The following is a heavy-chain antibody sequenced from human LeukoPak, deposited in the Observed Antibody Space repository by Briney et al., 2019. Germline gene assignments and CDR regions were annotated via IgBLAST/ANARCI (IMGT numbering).Heavy chain of an antibody. V-gene: IGHV3-23*01. Sequence: GGSLRLSCAASGFTFSSYAMSWVRQAPGKGLEWVSAISGSGGSTYYADSVKGRFTISRDNSKNTLYLQMNSLRAEDTAVYYCAKGGWIAAAGGYFDYWDQGTLVTVSS. CDR2: ISGSGGST. CDR1: GFTFSSYA. J-gene: IGHJ4*02. CDR3: AKGGWIAAAGGYFDY. D-gene: IGHD6-13*01.